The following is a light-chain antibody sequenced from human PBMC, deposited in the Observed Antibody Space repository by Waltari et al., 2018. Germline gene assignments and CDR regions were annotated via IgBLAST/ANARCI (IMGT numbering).Light chain of an antibody. V-gene: IGLV2-23*01. CDR2: EGT. CDR1: STDLGSSTL. CDR3: FSYADGRSLV. J-gene: IGLJ2*01. Sequence: QSALTQPASVSGSPGQSISISCTGSSTDLGSSTLVSWYQHHPEKAPKLLIYEGTERPSGISHSFSGSKSGNAASLTISTLQAEAEADYYCFSYADGRSLVFGGGTKVTVL.